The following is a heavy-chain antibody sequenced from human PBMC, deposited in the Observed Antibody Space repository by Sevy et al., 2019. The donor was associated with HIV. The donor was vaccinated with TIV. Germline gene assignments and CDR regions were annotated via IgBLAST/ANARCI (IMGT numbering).Heavy chain of an antibody. D-gene: IGHD4-4*01. Sequence: GGSLRLSCAASGFTFSNYAMNWVRQAPGKGLESISSISNNGDRTYYIDSVRGRFTISRDNSKNMLYLRMHGLRAEDAATYYCTKVLSVTFSYWYGLDVWGQGTTVTVSS. CDR2: ISNNGDRT. J-gene: IGHJ6*02. V-gene: IGHV3-23*01. CDR1: GFTFSNYA. CDR3: TKVLSVTFSYWYGLDV.